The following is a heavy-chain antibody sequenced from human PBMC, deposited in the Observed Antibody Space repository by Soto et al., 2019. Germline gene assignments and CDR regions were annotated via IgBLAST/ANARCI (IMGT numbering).Heavy chain of an antibody. CDR3: AREPGGESGYDSASLDV. D-gene: IGHD5-12*01. CDR1: GFTFSSYG. V-gene: IGHV3-33*01. J-gene: IGHJ6*02. CDR2: IWYDGSNK. Sequence: QVQLVESGGGVVQPGRSLRLSCAASGFTFSSYGMHWVRQAPGKGLERVAVIWYDGSNKDYADSVKGPFTISRDNSKNTLYLQMNSLRAEDTAVYYCAREPGGESGYDSASLDVWGQGTTVTVCS.